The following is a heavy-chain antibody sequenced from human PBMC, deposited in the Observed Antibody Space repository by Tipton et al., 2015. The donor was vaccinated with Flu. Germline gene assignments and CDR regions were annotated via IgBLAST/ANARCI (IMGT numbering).Heavy chain of an antibody. J-gene: IGHJ4*02. V-gene: IGHV4-34*01. CDR1: GVSFSNYN. CDR3: AGGLRD. CDR2: INHSGNI. Sequence: LRLSCAVYGVSFSNYNCAWVRQPPGRGLEWIGEINHSGNINYNPSLKSRISISLDTSQDQFSLNLISVTAADAAVYYCAGGLRDWGQGTLVTVSS.